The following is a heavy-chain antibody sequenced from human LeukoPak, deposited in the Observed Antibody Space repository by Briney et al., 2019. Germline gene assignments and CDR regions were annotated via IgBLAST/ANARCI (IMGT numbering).Heavy chain of an antibody. Sequence: GGSLRLSCTASGFTFGDYAMSWFRQAPGKGLEWVGFIRSKAYGGTTEYAVSVKGRFTISRDDSKSIAYLQMNSLKTEDTAVYYCTRVTTHYYYYYMDVWGKGTTVTVSS. V-gene: IGHV3-49*03. CDR3: TRVTTHYYYYYMDV. CDR2: IRSKAYGGTT. CDR1: GFTFGDYA. J-gene: IGHJ6*03. D-gene: IGHD3-3*01.